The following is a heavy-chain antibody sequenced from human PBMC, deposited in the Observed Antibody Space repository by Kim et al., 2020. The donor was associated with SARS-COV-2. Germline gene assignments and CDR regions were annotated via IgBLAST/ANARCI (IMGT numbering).Heavy chain of an antibody. CDR3: ARSPTMYSGSYCFDY. D-gene: IGHD1-26*01. J-gene: IGHJ4*02. Sequence: KFQGRVTMTRDTSISTAYMELSRLRSDDTAVYYCARSPTMYSGSYCFDYWGQGTLVTVSS. V-gene: IGHV1-2*02.